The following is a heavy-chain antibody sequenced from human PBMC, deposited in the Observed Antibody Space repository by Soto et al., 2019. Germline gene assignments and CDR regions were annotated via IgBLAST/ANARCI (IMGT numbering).Heavy chain of an antibody. CDR2: IYYSGST. Sequence: SETLSLTCTVSGGSISSGGYYWSWIRQHPGKGLEWIGYIYYSGSTYYNPSLKSRVTISVDTSKNQFSLKLSSVTAADTAVYYCARENSSGYYEGVARNIFDYWGQGTLVTVSS. V-gene: IGHV4-31*03. CDR3: ARENSSGYYEGVARNIFDY. D-gene: IGHD3-22*01. J-gene: IGHJ4*02. CDR1: GGSISSGGYY.